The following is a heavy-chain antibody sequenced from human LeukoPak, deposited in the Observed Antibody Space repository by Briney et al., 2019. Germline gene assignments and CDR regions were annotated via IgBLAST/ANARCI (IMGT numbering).Heavy chain of an antibody. J-gene: IGHJ6*03. CDR3: ARGTRTVVTPTTYYYYYYYMDV. Sequence: SETLSLTCTVSSGSISTSNYYWGRVRQPPGKALEWIGNIFYSGSTYYNPSLKSRVTISVDTSKNQFSLKLSSVTAADTAVYYCARGTRTVVTPTTYYYYYYYMDVWGKGTTVTVSS. CDR1: SGSISTSNYY. CDR2: IFYSGST. D-gene: IGHD4-23*01. V-gene: IGHV4-39*07.